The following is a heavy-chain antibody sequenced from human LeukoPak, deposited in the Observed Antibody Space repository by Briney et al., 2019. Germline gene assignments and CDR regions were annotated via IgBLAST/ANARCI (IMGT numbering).Heavy chain of an antibody. V-gene: IGHV3-23*01. CDR1: GFTFSSYA. J-gene: IGHJ5*02. CDR2: ISGSGGST. CDR3: AKDSAVVTPLNWFDP. D-gene: IGHD4-23*01. Sequence: GGSLRLSCAASGFTFSSYAMSWVRQAPGRGLEWASAISGSGGSTYYADSVKGRFTISRDNSKNTLYLQMNSLRAEDTAVYYCAKDSAVVTPLNWFDPWGQGTLVTVSS.